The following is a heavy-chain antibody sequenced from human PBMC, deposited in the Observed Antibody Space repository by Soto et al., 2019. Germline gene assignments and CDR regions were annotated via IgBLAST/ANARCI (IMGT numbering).Heavy chain of an antibody. Sequence: PXGSLSLSCTAAGCTFNIYAMTWVRQAPGKGLEWVSTTGATGRTTYYSDAVKGRFTVSRDNSKNTLDLQMSNLRAEDTAVYYCATVHNTSRSFDYWGQGSLVTVSS. J-gene: IGHJ4*02. CDR1: GCTFNIYA. V-gene: IGHV3-23*01. CDR2: TGATGRTT. CDR3: ATVHNTSRSFDY. D-gene: IGHD1-20*01.